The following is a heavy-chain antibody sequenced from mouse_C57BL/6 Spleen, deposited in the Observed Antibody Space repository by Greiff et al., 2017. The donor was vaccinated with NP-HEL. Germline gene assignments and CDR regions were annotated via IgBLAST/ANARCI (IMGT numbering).Heavy chain of an antibody. CDR2: ISSGSSTI. Sequence: DVKLVESGGGLVKPGGSLKLSCAASGFTFSDYGMHWVRQAPEKGLEWVAYISSGSSTIYYADTVKGRFTISRDNAKNTLFLQMTRLRSEDTAMYYCARSGITTLYAMDYWGQGTSVTVSS. V-gene: IGHV5-17*01. CDR1: GFTFSDYG. D-gene: IGHD1-1*01. J-gene: IGHJ4*01. CDR3: ARSGITTLYAMDY.